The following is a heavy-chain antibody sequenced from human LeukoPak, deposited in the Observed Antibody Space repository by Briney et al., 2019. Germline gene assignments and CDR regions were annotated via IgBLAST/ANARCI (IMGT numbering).Heavy chain of an antibody. CDR2: INPSGGST. CDR1: AYTFTSYY. CDR3: ARDRRGSSGYYYPLGY. J-gene: IGHJ4*02. V-gene: IGHV1-46*01. Sequence: SVKVSCKASAYTFTSYYMHWVRQAPGQGLEWMGIINPSGGSTSYAQKFQGRVTMTRDTSTSTVYMELSSLRSEDTAVYYCARDRRGSSGYYYPLGYWGQGTLVTVSS. D-gene: IGHD3-22*01.